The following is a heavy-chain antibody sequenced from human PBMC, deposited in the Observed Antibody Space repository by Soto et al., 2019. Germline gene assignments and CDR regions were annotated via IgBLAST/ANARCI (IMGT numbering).Heavy chain of an antibody. V-gene: IGHV4-59*01. J-gene: IGHJ4*02. CDR2: IYYSGST. CDR3: ARGGVGATQN. D-gene: IGHD1-26*01. CDR1: GGSISSYY. Sequence: SETLSLTCTVSGGSISSYYWSWIRQPPGKGLEWIGYIYYSGSTNYNPSLKSRVTISVDTSKNQFSPKLSSVTAADTAVYYCARGGVGATQNWGQGTLVTVSS.